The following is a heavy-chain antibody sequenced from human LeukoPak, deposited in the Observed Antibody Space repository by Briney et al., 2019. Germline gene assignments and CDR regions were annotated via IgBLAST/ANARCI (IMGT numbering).Heavy chain of an antibody. CDR2: IIPIFGTA. CDR1: GGTFSSYA. Sequence: ASVKVSCKASGGTFSSYAISWVRQAPGQGLEWMGGIIPIFGTANYAQKFQGRVTITADESTSTAYMELSSLRSEDTAVYYCARGQYYYDSSGYLNAFDIWGQGTMVTVSS. J-gene: IGHJ3*02. CDR3: ARGQYYYDSSGYLNAFDI. V-gene: IGHV1-69*13. D-gene: IGHD3-22*01.